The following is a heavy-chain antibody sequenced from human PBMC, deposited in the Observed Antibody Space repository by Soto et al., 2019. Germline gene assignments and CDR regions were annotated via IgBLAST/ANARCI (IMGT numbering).Heavy chain of an antibody. D-gene: IGHD6-13*01. CDR1: GFTFASYA. J-gene: IGHJ4*02. Sequence: SGGSPRLSCAASGFTFASYAMSWVRQAPGKGLEWVSGISGSGGNTYNADSVKGRFTISRDNSKNTLYLDMISLRAEDTAVYYCAKGLSIAAAGTFDYWGQGTLVTVSS. CDR2: ISGSGGNT. V-gene: IGHV3-23*01. CDR3: AKGLSIAAAGTFDY.